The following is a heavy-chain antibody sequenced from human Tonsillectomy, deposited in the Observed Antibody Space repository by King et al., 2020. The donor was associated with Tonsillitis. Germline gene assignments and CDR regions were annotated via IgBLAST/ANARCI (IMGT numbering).Heavy chain of an antibody. CDR1: GGSISSGDYY. Sequence: QLQESGPGLVKPSQTLSLTCTVSGGSISSGDYYWSWIRQPPGQGLEWIGYIYYSGSTYYNPSLKSRVTISIDTSKNQFSLKLSSVTAADTAVYYCARVGSSGYYLFDLWGRGTLVTVSS. CDR3: ARVGSSGYYLFDL. CDR2: IYYSGST. V-gene: IGHV4-30-4*01. J-gene: IGHJ2*01. D-gene: IGHD3-22*01.